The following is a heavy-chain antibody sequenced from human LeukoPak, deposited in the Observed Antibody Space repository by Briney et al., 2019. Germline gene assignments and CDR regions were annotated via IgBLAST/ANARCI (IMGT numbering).Heavy chain of an antibody. CDR3: TTGIRGD. J-gene: IGHJ4*02. CDR1: GLTFTNAW. V-gene: IGHV3-15*07. D-gene: IGHD3-10*01. Sequence: GGSLRLSCSASGLTFTNAWMNWVRQAPGEGLDWVGRIASKTDGGATDYAAPVKGRFTISRDDSKNTLNLQMNSLKTEDTAVYYCTTGIRGDWGQGTLVTVSS. CDR2: IASKTDGGAT.